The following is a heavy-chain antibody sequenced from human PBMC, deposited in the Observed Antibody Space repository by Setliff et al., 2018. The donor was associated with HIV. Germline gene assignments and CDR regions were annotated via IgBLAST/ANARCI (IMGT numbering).Heavy chain of an antibody. Sequence: SETLSLTCAVYGGSFSGYYWSWIRQPPGKGLEWIGEINHSGHTFYNPSLRSRVTISVDTSKNQFSLKLSSVTAADTAVYYCARGALGPTVTSYYYYYMDVWGKGTTVTVSS. D-gene: IGHD4-17*01. V-gene: IGHV4-34*01. CDR3: ARGALGPTVTSYYYYYMDV. J-gene: IGHJ6*03. CDR1: GGSFSGYY. CDR2: INHSGHT.